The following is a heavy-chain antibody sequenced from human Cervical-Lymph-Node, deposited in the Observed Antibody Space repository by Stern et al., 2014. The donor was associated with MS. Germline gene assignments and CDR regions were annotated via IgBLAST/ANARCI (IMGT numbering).Heavy chain of an antibody. J-gene: IGHJ5*02. CDR1: GGTFSSSG. CDR3: ATLGVTTGDFDP. Sequence: QVQLVQSGSEVKKPGSSVRLSCNASGGTFSSSGISWVRQAPGQALELWGRIITPLSIPHTAQHFQGRVTITADKSTSTAYMELSSLRSEDTAVYYCATLGVTTGDFDPWGQGTLVTVSS. CDR2: IITPLSIP. V-gene: IGHV1-69*04. D-gene: IGHD4-17*01.